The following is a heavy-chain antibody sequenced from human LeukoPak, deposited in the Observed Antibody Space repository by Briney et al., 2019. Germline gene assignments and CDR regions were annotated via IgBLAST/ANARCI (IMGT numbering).Heavy chain of an antibody. CDR1: GFTFSSYG. J-gene: IGHJ4*02. D-gene: IGHD2-15*01. CDR2: ISYDGSNK. Sequence: GRSLRRSCAASGFTFSSYGMHWVRQAPGKGLEWVAVISYDGSNKYYADSVKGRFTISRDNSKNTLYLQMNSLRAEDTAVYYCAKDRIPLLMGTGFDYWGQGTLVTVSS. V-gene: IGHV3-30*18. CDR3: AKDRIPLLMGTGFDY.